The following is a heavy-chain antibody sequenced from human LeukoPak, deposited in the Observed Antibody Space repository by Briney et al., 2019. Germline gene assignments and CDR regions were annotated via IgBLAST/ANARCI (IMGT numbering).Heavy chain of an antibody. CDR3: AKDPLYTGIYGGGY. CDR2: ISGRGDTT. CDR1: GLTFNTYA. V-gene: IGHV3-23*01. D-gene: IGHD1-26*01. Sequence: PGGSLRLSCAASGLTFNTYAMSWVRQAPGKGLEWVSGISGRGDTTYYADFVKGRFTISRDNSKNTLYLQMNSLRAEDTAVYYCAKDPLYTGIYGGGYWGQGTLVTVSS. J-gene: IGHJ4*02.